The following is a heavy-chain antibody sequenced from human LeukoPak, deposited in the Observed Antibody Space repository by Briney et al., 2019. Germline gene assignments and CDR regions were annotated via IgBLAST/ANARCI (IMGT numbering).Heavy chain of an antibody. D-gene: IGHD6-19*01. Sequence: ASVKVSCKASGYAFTRYYIHWVRQAPGQGLEWMGTINPSGGSTSYAQKFQGRLTVTRDMSTSTVYMELSSLGSEDTAVYYCARDLGGIAVAGKWFDPWGQGTLVTVSS. J-gene: IGHJ5*02. CDR2: INPSGGST. CDR1: GYAFTRYY. V-gene: IGHV1-46*01. CDR3: ARDLGGIAVAGKWFDP.